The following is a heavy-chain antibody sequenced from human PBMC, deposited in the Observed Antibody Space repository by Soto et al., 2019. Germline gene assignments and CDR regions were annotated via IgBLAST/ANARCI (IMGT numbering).Heavy chain of an antibody. CDR1: GFTFSSYA. D-gene: IGHD4-17*01. CDR2: ISGSGGST. CDR3: AKVPNGDYLNDAFDI. J-gene: IGHJ3*02. V-gene: IGHV3-23*01. Sequence: GGSLRLSCAASGFTFSSYAMSWVRQAPGKGLEWVSAISGSGGSTYYADSVKGRFTISRDNSKNTLYLQMNSLGAEDTAVYYCAKVPNGDYLNDAFDIWGQGTMVTVSS.